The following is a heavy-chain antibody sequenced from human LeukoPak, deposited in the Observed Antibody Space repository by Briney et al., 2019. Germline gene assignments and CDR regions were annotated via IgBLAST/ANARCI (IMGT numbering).Heavy chain of an antibody. V-gene: IGHV1-24*01. CDR1: GYTLTELS. D-gene: IGHD3-10*01. CDR3: ATDAYRVRESYYYYGMDV. Sequence: GASVKVSCKVSGYTLTELSMHWVRQAPGKGLEWMGGFGPEDGETIYAQKFQGRVTMTEDTSTDTAYMELSSLRSEDTAVYYCATDAYRVRESYYYYGMDVWGQGTTVTVSS. J-gene: IGHJ6*02. CDR2: FGPEDGET.